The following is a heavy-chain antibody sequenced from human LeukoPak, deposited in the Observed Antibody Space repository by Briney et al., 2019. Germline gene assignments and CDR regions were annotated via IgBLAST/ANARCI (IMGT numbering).Heavy chain of an antibody. J-gene: IGHJ6*03. CDR1: GGSFSDYS. CDR2: ISHSGGT. D-gene: IGHD3-3*01. CDR3: ARDGIAVFGVITGNYYYMDV. Sequence: SETLSLTCAVHGGSFSDYSWSWIRQPPGKGLEWIGGISHSGGTNYNPSLKSRVTMSVDTSNNQFSLKLKPVTAADTAVYYCARDGIAVFGVITGNYYYMDVWGNGTTVTVSS. V-gene: IGHV4-34*01.